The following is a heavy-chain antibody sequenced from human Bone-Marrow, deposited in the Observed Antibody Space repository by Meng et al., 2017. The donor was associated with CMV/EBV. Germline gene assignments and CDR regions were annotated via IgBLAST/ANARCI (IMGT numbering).Heavy chain of an antibody. CDR1: AFTFSNYW. D-gene: IGHD2-2*01. CDR2: IKQDGSEK. V-gene: IGHV3-7*01. J-gene: IGHJ1*01. CDR3: ARDINCSSTSCYGHFQH. Sequence: GESLKISCAASAFTFSNYWMSWVRQAPGKGLEWVANIKQDGSEKYYVDSVKGRFTISRDNAKNSLYLQMNSPRAEDTAVYYCARDINCSSTSCYGHFQHWGQGTLVTVSS.